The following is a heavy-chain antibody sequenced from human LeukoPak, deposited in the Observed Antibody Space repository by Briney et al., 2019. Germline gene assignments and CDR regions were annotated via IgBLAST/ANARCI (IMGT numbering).Heavy chain of an antibody. J-gene: IGHJ6*03. D-gene: IGHD3-16*01. V-gene: IGHV3-7*01. CDR2: INQDGSEK. CDR3: ARVMSASVWRTYGSYDYYYYMDI. CDR1: GFTFNSYW. Sequence: PGGSLRLSCAVSGFTFNSYWMSWVRQAPGKGLEWVAKINQDGSEKYSVDSMKGRITISRDNAKNSLYLEMNSLRVEDTAVFYCARVMSASVWRTYGSYDYYYYMDIWGRGTTVTVPS.